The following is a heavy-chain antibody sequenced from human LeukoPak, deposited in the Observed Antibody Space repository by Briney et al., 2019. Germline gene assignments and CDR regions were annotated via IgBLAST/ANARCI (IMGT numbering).Heavy chain of an antibody. D-gene: IGHD6-13*01. Sequence: GRSLRLSCAASGFTFGNYVMSWVRQAPGKGLEWVSIISGSGGSTYSADSVKGRFTISRDNSKNTLYLQMNSLRVEDTAVYYCAKDPEDLTAAGTVMVTHVDSWGQGTLVTVSS. CDR3: AKDPEDLTAAGTVMVTHVDS. V-gene: IGHV3-23*01. J-gene: IGHJ4*02. CDR2: ISGSGGST. CDR1: GFTFGNYV.